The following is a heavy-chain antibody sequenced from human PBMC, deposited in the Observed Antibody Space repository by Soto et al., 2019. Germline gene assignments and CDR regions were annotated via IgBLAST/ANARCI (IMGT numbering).Heavy chain of an antibody. D-gene: IGHD1-26*01. V-gene: IGHV1-3*01. Sequence: QVQLVQSVAEVKKPGASVKVSCKASGYTFTSYAMHWMRQAPGQRLEWMGWINAGNGNTKYSQKFQGRVTITRDTSASTAYMELSSLRSEDTAVYYCARVPQLRKLWYFDLWGRGTLVTVSS. CDR3: ARVPQLRKLWYFDL. J-gene: IGHJ2*01. CDR1: GYTFTSYA. CDR2: INAGNGNT.